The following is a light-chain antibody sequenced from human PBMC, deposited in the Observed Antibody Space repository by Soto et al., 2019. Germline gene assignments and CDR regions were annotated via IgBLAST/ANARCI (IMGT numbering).Light chain of an antibody. J-gene: IGLJ1*01. V-gene: IGLV2-14*01. CDR3: SSYTSISTYV. CDR2: EVS. Sequence: QSALTRPASVSGSPGQSITISCTGTSSDVGGYNYVSWYQQHPGKAPKLMISEVSNRPSGVSNRFSGSKSANTASLTISGLQAEDEADYYCSSYTSISTYVFGTGTKVTVL. CDR1: SSDVGGYNY.